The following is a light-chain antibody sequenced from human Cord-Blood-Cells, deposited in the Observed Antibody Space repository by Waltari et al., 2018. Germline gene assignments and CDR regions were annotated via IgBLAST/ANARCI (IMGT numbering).Light chain of an antibody. CDR2: VAS. CDR1: QSISSY. V-gene: IGKV1-39*01. CDR3: QQSDSTPWT. J-gene: IGKJ1*01. Sequence: DIQMTQSPSSLSASVGDRVTITCRASQSISSYLNWYQQKPGKAPKLLSYVASSLQSGVPSRCSGSGSGTDCTLTISSLQPEDFATYYCQQSDSTPWTFGQGTKVEIK.